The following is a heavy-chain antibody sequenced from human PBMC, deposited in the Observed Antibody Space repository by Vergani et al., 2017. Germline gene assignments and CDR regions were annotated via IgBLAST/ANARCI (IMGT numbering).Heavy chain of an antibody. CDR3: AGGDYGILTGYRY. CDR2: INPSGGHT. V-gene: IGHV1-46*03. CDR1: GYTFSNYY. Sequence: QVQAVQSGAEVKKSGASVKVSCKTSGYTFSNYYMHWVRQAPGQGLEWMGIINPSGGHTNYAQKFQGRVTMTRDKSTNTVYMELSSLRSEDTAIYYCAGGDYGILTGYRYWGQGTLVTVSA. J-gene: IGHJ4*02. D-gene: IGHD3-9*01.